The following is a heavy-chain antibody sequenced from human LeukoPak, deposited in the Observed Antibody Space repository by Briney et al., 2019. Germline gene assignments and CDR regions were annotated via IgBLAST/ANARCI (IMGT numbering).Heavy chain of an antibody. CDR1: GGSISTYH. J-gene: IGHJ4*02. V-gene: IGHV4-4*07. CDR3: ARLQFVGYSHFFDY. Sequence: SETLSLTCTVSGGSISTYHWSWIRQPAGKGLEWIGRIFPSGSTNYNPSLKSRVTISIDTSRSQFSLKLSSVTAADTAVYYCARLQFVGYSHFFDYWGQGTLVTVSS. CDR2: IFPSGST. D-gene: IGHD5-18*01.